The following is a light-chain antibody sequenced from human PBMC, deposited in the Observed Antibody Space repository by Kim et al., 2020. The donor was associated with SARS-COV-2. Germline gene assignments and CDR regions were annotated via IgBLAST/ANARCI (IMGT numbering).Light chain of an antibody. Sequence: EIVMTQSPATLSVSPGERATLSCRASPSVSSNLAWYQQKPGQAPRLLIYGASTRATGIPARFSGSGSGTEFTLTIRSLQSEDFAVYYCQQYNNWPRGLTFGGGTKVDIK. CDR2: GAS. V-gene: IGKV3-15*01. J-gene: IGKJ4*01. CDR1: PSVSSN. CDR3: QQYNNWPRGLT.